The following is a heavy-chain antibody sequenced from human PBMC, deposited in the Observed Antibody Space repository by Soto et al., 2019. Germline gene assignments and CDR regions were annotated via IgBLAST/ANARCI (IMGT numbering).Heavy chain of an antibody. Sequence: EVQLLESGGGLVQPGGSLRLSCTVSGVTFSNYAMNWVRQAPGKGQEWVSSLSGSGGTTYYADSVKGRFIISRDNSKNTLYLLMNSLRAEDTALYYCAKQRADYGSGADTFYFDSWGQGALVTVS. V-gene: IGHV3-23*01. CDR2: LSGSGGTT. CDR3: AKQRADYGSGADTFYFDS. D-gene: IGHD3-10*01. J-gene: IGHJ4*02. CDR1: GVTFSNYA.